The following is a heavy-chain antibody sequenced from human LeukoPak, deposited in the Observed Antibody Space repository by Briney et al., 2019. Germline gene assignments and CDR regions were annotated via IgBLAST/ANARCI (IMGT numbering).Heavy chain of an antibody. CDR1: GYTFTAYS. D-gene: IGHD3-10*01. CDR2: INPNSGGT. V-gene: IGHV1-2*02. J-gene: IGHJ3*02. Sequence: GRSLRLSCAASGYTFTAYSMHWVRQAPGQGLEWMGWINPNSGGTNYAQKFQGRVTMTRDTSITTAYMELSRLRSDDTAVYYCARDLDYYGSGSFFNIWGQGTMVTVSS. CDR3: ARDLDYYGSGSFFNI.